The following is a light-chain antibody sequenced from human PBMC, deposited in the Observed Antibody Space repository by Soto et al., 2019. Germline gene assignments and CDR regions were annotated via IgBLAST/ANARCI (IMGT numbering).Light chain of an antibody. CDR1: QSLVDTDGNTF. V-gene: IGKV2-30*01. Sequence: DVVMTQSPLSLPVTLGQPASISCSSSQSLVDTDGNTFLNWFHQRPGQSPRRLLYKVSYRDSGVTDRFSGSGSGTDFTLKITWVEAEDVGVYYCMQGTHWPLTFGGGTKVEIK. CDR3: MQGTHWPLT. CDR2: KVS. J-gene: IGKJ4*01.